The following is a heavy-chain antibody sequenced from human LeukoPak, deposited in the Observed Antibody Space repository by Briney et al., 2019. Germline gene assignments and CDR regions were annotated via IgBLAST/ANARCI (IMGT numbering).Heavy chain of an antibody. V-gene: IGHV3-21*01. CDR3: ARSVGYCSSTSCYFDY. CDR1: GFTFTSYT. CDR2: ISSSSSYI. D-gene: IGHD2-2*03. Sequence: GGSLRLSCAASGFTFTSYTMTWVRQAPGKGLEWVSSISSSSSYIYCADSMKGRFTISRDNAKNSLYLQMNSLRAEDTALYYCARSVGYCSSTSCYFDYWGQGTLVTVSS. J-gene: IGHJ4*02.